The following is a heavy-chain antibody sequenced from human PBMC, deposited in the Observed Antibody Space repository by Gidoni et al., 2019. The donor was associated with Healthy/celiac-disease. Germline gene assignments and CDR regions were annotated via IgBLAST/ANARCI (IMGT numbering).Heavy chain of an antibody. CDR2: IWYDGSNK. CDR1: GFTFSSYC. D-gene: IGHD5-12*01. CDR3: ARDAGYNYLDY. Sequence: QVQLVESGVGVVQPGRSLRLSCAASGFTFSSYCMHWVRQAPGKGLEWVAVIWYDGSNKYYADSVKGRFTISRDNSKNTLYLQMNSLRAEETAVYYCARDAGYNYLDYWGQGTLVTVSS. J-gene: IGHJ4*02. V-gene: IGHV3-33*01.